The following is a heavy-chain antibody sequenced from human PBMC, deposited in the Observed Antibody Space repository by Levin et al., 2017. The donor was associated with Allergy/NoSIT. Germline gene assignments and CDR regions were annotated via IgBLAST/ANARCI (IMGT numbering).Heavy chain of an antibody. D-gene: IGHD2-2*02. CDR2: IKQDGSEK. V-gene: IGHV3-7*04. CDR1: GFTFSNYW. Sequence: GGSLRLSCAASGFTFSNYWMSWVRQAPGKGLEWVANIKQDGSEKYYVDSVKGRFTISRDNAKNSLYLQMNSLRAEDTAVYYCARDIPAIPAPPHDYWGQGTLVTVSS. J-gene: IGHJ4*02. CDR3: ARDIPAIPAPPHDY.